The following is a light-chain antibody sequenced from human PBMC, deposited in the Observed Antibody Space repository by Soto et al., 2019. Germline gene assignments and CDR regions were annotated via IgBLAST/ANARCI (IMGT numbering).Light chain of an antibody. Sequence: DIQRTQSPSSLSSSVGDRVTLTCRASQGISDYLAWYQQKPGKVPKLLSYAASTLQSGVPSRLSGSGSGTEFTLTISSLKPDDFETYHCQQYNSYPLTFGGGTKVDIK. CDR1: QGISDY. V-gene: IGKV1-27*01. CDR2: AAS. CDR3: QQYNSYPLT. J-gene: IGKJ4*01.